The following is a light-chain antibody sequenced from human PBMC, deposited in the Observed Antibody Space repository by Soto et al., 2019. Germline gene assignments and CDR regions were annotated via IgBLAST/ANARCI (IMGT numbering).Light chain of an antibody. Sequence: TVLTQSPGTLSLSPGETATLSCRASQSVTSSNLAWYQQRPGQAPRLLIYGASYRATGIAEKFSGSGSGADFRLTISRLEPEDFAVYYCQHYGASQYTFGQGTKLEIK. J-gene: IGKJ2*01. V-gene: IGKV3-20*01. CDR1: QSVTSSN. CDR2: GAS. CDR3: QHYGASQYT.